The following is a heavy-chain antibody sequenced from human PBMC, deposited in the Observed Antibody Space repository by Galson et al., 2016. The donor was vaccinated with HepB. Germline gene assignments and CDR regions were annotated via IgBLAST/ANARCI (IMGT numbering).Heavy chain of an antibody. CDR3: ARVGYNYGSGSYYNGDDWYFDL. Sequence: LRLSCAASGFTFSSDAMHWVRQAPSKGLEWVAVISYDGNYKSYADAVRGRFTISRDNSKNTLFLQMNSLRPEDTAVYYCARVGYNYGSGSYYNGDDWYFDLWGRGTLVIVSS. CDR2: ISYDGNYK. V-gene: IGHV3-30*04. J-gene: IGHJ2*01. CDR1: GFTFSSDA. D-gene: IGHD3-10*01.